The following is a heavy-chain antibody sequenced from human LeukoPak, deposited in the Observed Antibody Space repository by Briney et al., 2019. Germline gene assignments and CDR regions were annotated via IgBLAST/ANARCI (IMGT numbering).Heavy chain of an antibody. V-gene: IGHV3-7*01. CDR3: VSEGYNYYGMDV. J-gene: IGHJ6*02. CDR1: GFTFSSYA. CDR2: IKEDGSER. Sequence: GGSLRLSCAASGFTFSSYAMHWVRQAPGKGLEWVANIKEDGSERNYVDSVKGRFTISRDNAKNSLYLQMNSLRVADTAVYYCVSEGYNYYGMDVWGQGTTVTVSS.